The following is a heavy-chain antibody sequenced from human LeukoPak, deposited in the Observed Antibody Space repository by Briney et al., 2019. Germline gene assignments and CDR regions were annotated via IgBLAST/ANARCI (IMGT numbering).Heavy chain of an antibody. CDR1: GFTFSSYS. V-gene: IGHV3-21*01. CDR3: AREGEYCSGGSCYRYFQY. Sequence: PGGSLRLSCAASGFTFSSYSMNWVRQAPGKGLEWVSSISGSSSYIYHAHSVKDRLTISRDNAKNSLYLQMNSLRAEDTAVYFCAREGEYCSGGSCYRYFQYWGQGTLVTVSS. D-gene: IGHD2-15*01. CDR2: ISGSSSYI. J-gene: IGHJ1*01.